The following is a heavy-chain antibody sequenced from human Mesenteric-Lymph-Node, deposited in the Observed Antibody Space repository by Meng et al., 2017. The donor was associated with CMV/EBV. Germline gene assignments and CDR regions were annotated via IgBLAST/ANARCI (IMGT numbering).Heavy chain of an antibody. CDR3: ARDRDVDQGYYDS. CDR2: IIPIFGPA. CDR1: GGTFSAYS. V-gene: IGHV1-69*05. D-gene: IGHD2-2*01. J-gene: IGHJ4*02. Sequence: SVKVSCKSSGGTFSAYSISWVRQAPGQGLEWVGGIIPIFGPANYAQKFQGRVTITMDESTSTAYMELSSLRSEDTAVYYCARDRDVDQGYYDSWGQGTLVTVSS.